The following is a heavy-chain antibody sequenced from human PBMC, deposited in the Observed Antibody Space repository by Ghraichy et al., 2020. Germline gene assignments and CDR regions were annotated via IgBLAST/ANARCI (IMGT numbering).Heavy chain of an antibody. CDR3: VRDHGYAVDI. Sequence: GGSLRLSCAASGFSFSSYSMTWVRQAPGKGLEWISYIGIVNITIYYADSVKGRFTISRDNAKNTLYLHINSLRDEDTAVYYCVRDHGYAVDIWGQGTIVTVSS. V-gene: IGHV3-48*02. CDR1: GFSFSSYS. J-gene: IGHJ3*02. D-gene: IGHD2-2*01. CDR2: IGIVNITI.